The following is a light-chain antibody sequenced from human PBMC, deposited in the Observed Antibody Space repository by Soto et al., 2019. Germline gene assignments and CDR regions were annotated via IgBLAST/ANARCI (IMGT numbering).Light chain of an antibody. CDR1: SSNIGADY. J-gene: IGLJ3*02. Sequence: QSVLTQPPSVSGAPGQTVTISCTGSSSNIGADYVHWYQQHPGTAPKLLIFGKFNRPSGGPDRSSGSQSVTSASLAITGRQAEKEGEYYCHSYDNSLTGASVFGGGTKLTVL. CDR2: GKF. V-gene: IGLV1-40*01. CDR3: HSYDNSLTGASV.